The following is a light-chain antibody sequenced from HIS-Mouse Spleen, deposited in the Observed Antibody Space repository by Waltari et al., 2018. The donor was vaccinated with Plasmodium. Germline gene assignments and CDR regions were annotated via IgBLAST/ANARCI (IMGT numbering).Light chain of an antibody. CDR1: SSDVGSYNL. Sequence: QSALTQPASVSGSPGQSITISCTGTSSDVGSYNLVSWYQQHPGKAPKLMIYKGSKRPSGVSNRFSGSKSGNTASLTISGLQAEDEADYYCCSYAGSSTNWVFGGGTKLTVL. CDR3: CSYAGSSTNWV. J-gene: IGLJ3*02. CDR2: KGS. V-gene: IGLV2-23*01.